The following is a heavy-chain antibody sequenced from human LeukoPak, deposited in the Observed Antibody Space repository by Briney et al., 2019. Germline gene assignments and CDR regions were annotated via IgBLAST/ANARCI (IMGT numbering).Heavy chain of an antibody. D-gene: IGHD3-10*01. CDR1: GSTFSSYA. CDR2: IIPIFGTA. V-gene: IGHV1-69*05. Sequence: AAVKVSCKASGSTFSSYAISWVRHAPGQGLEWMGSIIPIFGTANYAQTFQGRVTITTDESTSTAYMELSSLRSEDTAVYYCASTTYYYGSGSYRFDYWGQGTLVTVSS. CDR3: ASTTYYYGSGSYRFDY. J-gene: IGHJ4*02.